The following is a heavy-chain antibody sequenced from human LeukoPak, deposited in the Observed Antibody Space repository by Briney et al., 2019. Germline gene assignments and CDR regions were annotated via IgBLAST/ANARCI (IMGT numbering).Heavy chain of an antibody. CDR1: GFTFSNAW. Sequence: PGGSLRLSCAVSGFTFSNAWMSWVRQAPGKGLEWVGHVMTKTDGGTADYAAPVKGRFIISRDDSTNTLFLAMNSLKSEDTAFYYCTTFRSTSRGCRPWGQGTLVTISS. CDR2: VMTKTDGGTA. V-gene: IGHV3-15*01. CDR3: TTFRSTSRGCRP. D-gene: IGHD2-2*01. J-gene: IGHJ5*02.